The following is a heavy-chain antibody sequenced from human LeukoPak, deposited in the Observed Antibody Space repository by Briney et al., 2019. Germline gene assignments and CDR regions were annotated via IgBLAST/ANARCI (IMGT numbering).Heavy chain of an antibody. J-gene: IGHJ4*02. D-gene: IGHD2/OR15-2a*01. CDR3: ARDEDTSALSEY. CDR2: ISNNGGRT. V-gene: IGHV3-23*01. CDR1: GFSFSSNT. Sequence: GGSLRLSCAGSGFSFSSNTMSWVRQAPGRGLEWVSAISNNGGRTDYADSVKGRFTISRDNSKSALYLHMDSLRAEDTAVYYCARDEDTSALSEYWGQGTLVTVSS.